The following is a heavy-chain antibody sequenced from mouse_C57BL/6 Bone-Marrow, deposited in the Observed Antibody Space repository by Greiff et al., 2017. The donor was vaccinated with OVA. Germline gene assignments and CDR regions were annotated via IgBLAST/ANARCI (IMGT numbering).Heavy chain of an antibody. V-gene: IGHV1-19*01. CDR3: ARGRYDGQLLRGFDY. CDR2: INPYNGGT. Sequence: VQLQQSGPVLVKPGASVKMSCKASGYTFTDYYMNWVKQSPGKSLEWIGVINPYNGGTSYNQKFKGKATLTVDKSSSTAYMELNSLTSEDSAVYYCARGRYDGQLLRGFDYWGQGTTLTVSS. D-gene: IGHD2-3*01. CDR1: GYTFTDYY. J-gene: IGHJ2*01.